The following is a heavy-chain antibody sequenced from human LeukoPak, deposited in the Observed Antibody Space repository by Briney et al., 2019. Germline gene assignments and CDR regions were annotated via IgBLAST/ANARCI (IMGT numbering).Heavy chain of an antibody. D-gene: IGHD2-2*01. CDR3: VRARRPGPRDIVVVPAAGGWFDP. J-gene: IGHJ5*02. CDR2: INPNSGGT. CDR1: GYTFTGYY. Sequence: ASVKVSCKASGYTFTGYYMHWVRQAPGQGLEWMGWINPNSGGTNYAQKFQGRVTMTRDTSISTAYMELSRLRSDDTAVYYCVRARRPGPRDIVVVPAAGGWFDPWGQGTLVTVSS. V-gene: IGHV1-2*02.